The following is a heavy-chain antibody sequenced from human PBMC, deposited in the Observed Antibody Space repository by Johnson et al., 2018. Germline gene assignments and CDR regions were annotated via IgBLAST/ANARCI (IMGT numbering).Heavy chain of an antibody. Sequence: VQLQESGGGLVQPGGTLRLSCAASGFTFSSYWMHWVRQATGKGLVWVSRINSDGSTIYYADSVKGRFTISRENAKNSLYLQMNSLRAEDTAVYYWARPEAGSAFDIWGQGTMVTVSS. D-gene: IGHD3-10*01. CDR1: GFTFSSYW. V-gene: IGHV3-74*01. CDR2: INSDGSTI. J-gene: IGHJ3*02. CDR3: ARPEAGSAFDI.